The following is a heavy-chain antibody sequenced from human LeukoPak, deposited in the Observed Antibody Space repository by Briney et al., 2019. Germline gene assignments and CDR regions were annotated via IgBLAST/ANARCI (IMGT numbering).Heavy chain of an antibody. J-gene: IGHJ5*02. CDR3: ARDRGSNWFDP. D-gene: IGHD2-15*01. CDR2: INSDGSST. Sequence: PGGSLRLSCAASGFTFSSYWMHWVRQAPGKGLVWVSRINSDGSSTSYADSVKGRFTISRDNAKNSLYLQMNSLRAEDTALYHCARDRGSNWFDPWGQGTLVTVSS. V-gene: IGHV3-74*01. CDR1: GFTFSSYW.